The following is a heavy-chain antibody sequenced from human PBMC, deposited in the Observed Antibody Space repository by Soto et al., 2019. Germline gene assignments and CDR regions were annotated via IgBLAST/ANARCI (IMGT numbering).Heavy chain of an antibody. D-gene: IGHD3-16*01. V-gene: IGHV1-18*01. CDR1: GYTFTSYG. Sequence: QVQLAQSGAEVKKPGASVKVSCKASGYTFTSYGITWVRQAPGQGLEWMAWINPYNGNTKYAEKLLGRVTVTTDTSTATAYMGVRSLTSDDTAVFYCARVGVGLAAPRVWPYWGQGTPVTVSS. CDR2: INPYNGNT. J-gene: IGHJ4*02. CDR3: ARVGVGLAAPRVWPY.